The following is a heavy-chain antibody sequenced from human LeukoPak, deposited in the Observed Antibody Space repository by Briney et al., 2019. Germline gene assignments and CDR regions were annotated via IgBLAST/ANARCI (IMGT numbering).Heavy chain of an antibody. CDR2: INPNSGGT. J-gene: IGHJ4*02. CDR1: GYTFTDNY. V-gene: IGHV1-2*02. D-gene: IGHD6-13*01. CDR3: ATETSTWNPLDY. Sequence: GASVKVSCKASGYTFTDNYIHWVRQAPGQGPEWMGWINPNSGGTSFARKFQGRVIMTRDTSITTAYMELNRLTSDDTAVYYCATETSTWNPLDYWGQGTLVTVSS.